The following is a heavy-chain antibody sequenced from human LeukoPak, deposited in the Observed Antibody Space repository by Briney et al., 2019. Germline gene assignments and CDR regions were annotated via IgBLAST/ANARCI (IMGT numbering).Heavy chain of an antibody. Sequence: GGSLRLSCAASGFTFSSYAMHWVRQAPGKGLEWVAVISYDGSNKYYADSVKGRFTISRDNSKNTLYLQMNSLRPEDTAVDYCAEITIMREYYFDYWGQGTLVTVSS. CDR3: AEITIMREYYFDY. D-gene: IGHD3-10*01. CDR2: ISYDGSNK. J-gene: IGHJ4*02. V-gene: IGHV3-30-3*01. CDR1: GFTFSSYA.